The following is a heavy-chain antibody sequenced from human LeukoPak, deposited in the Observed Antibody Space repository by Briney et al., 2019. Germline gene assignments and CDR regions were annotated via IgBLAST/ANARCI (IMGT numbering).Heavy chain of an antibody. CDR2: IYWDDDT. Sequence: SGPTLVKPTATLTLTCTLSGFSLRTSRVGVGWMRQSPGKALEWLTLIYWDDDTRYRPSLRGRLAVTKDASKNQVLLTMTNVDPADTGTYYCAHRPGMGAHRFDVWGQGILVTVSS. D-gene: IGHD1-26*01. J-gene: IGHJ4*02. CDR3: AHRPGMGAHRFDV. V-gene: IGHV2-5*02. CDR1: GFSLRTSRVG.